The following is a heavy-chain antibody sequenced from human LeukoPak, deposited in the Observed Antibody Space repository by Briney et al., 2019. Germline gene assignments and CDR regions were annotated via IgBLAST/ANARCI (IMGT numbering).Heavy chain of an antibody. J-gene: IGHJ4*02. D-gene: IGHD6-6*01. CDR2: ISETGGVT. Sequence: GGSLRLSCAASGFTFSSYSMSWVRQAPGKGLEWVSVISETGGVTHYADSMKGRFTISRDNIKNTLNLQMNSLRAEDTAIYYCARDSSHYLGSSDYWGQGTLVTVSS. V-gene: IGHV3-23*01. CDR1: GFTFSSYS. CDR3: ARDSSHYLGSSDY.